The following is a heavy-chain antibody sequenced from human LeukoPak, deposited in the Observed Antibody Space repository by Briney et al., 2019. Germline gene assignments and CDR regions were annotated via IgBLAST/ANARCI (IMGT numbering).Heavy chain of an antibody. V-gene: IGHV5-51*01. D-gene: IGHD3-3*01. CDR1: GYSFTNYW. Sequence: GESLKISCKGSGYSFTNYWIGCVRQMPGKGLEWMGIIYPGDSDIRYSPSFQGQVTISADKSISTAYLQWSSLKASDTAMYYCARHTLYYDFWSGPDYWGQGTLVTVSS. CDR2: IYPGDSDI. J-gene: IGHJ4*02. CDR3: ARHTLYYDFWSGPDY.